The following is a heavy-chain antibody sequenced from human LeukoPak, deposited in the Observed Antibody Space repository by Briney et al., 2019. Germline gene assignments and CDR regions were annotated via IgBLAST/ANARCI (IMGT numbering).Heavy chain of an antibody. CDR2: IYTSGST. Sequence: PSETLSLTCTVSGGSISSYYWSWIRQPAGKGLEWIGRIYTSGSTNYSPSLKSRVTISVDKSKNQFSLKLSSVTAADTAVYYCAREDMAVVTTYYYYYMDVWGKATTVTVSS. J-gene: IGHJ6*03. D-gene: IGHD4-23*01. CDR3: AREDMAVVTTYYYYYMDV. CDR1: GGSISSYY. V-gene: IGHV4-4*07.